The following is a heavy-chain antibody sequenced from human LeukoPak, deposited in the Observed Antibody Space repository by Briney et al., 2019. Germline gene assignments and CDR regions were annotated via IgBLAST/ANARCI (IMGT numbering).Heavy chain of an antibody. V-gene: IGHV4-34*01. CDR1: GGSFSGYY. D-gene: IGHD3-16*02. Sequence: PSETLSLTCAVYGGSFSGYYWSWIRQPPGKGLEWIGEINHSGSTNYNPSLKSRVTISVDTSKNQFSLKLSSVTAADTAVYYCARGPPRLWGSYRRFFDYWGQGTLVTVSS. J-gene: IGHJ4*02. CDR3: ARGPPRLWGSYRRFFDY. CDR2: INHSGST.